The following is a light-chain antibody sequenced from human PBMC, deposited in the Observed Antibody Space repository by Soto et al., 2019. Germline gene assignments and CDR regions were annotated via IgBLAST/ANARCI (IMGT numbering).Light chain of an antibody. V-gene: IGKV3-15*01. Sequence: EIVMTQSPATLAVSPGETATLSCRASQIVSTNLAWYQQKPGQTPRLLIYGASTRASGVPARFSGSGSGTEFTLTISSLQSEDFAVYYCQQYNIWPPLTFGGGTRGE. J-gene: IGKJ4*01. CDR1: QIVSTN. CDR3: QQYNIWPPLT. CDR2: GAS.